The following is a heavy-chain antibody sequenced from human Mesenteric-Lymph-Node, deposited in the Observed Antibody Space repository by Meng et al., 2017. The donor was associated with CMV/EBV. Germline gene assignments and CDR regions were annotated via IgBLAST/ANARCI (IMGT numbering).Heavy chain of an antibody. J-gene: IGHJ5*02. V-gene: IGHV1-69*02. D-gene: IGHD6-13*01. CDR3: AGGIAAAGSRWFDP. Sequence: HVQLVQSGATLRMPGSSLQISCKASGGTFSSYTKSWVRQAPGQGLEWMGRIIPILGIATYAQKLQGSVTITGVKSTSTAYMELRSLRSEDTAVYYCAGGIAAAGSRWFDPWGQGTLVTVSS. CDR1: GGTFSSYT. CDR2: IIPILGIA.